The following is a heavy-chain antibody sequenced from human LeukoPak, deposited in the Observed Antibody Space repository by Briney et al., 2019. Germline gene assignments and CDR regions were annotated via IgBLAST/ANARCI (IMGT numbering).Heavy chain of an antibody. D-gene: IGHD5-12*01. V-gene: IGHV4-39*07. CDR3: ARGEDSGFYYYTNV. Sequence: PSETLSLTCTVSGGSISSSSYYWGWIRQPPGKGLEWIGSIYYSGSTYYNPSLKSRVTISVDTSKNQFSLKLSSVTAADTAVYYCARGEDSGFYYYTNVWGKGTTVTVSS. J-gene: IGHJ6*03. CDR2: IYYSGST. CDR1: GGSISSSSYY.